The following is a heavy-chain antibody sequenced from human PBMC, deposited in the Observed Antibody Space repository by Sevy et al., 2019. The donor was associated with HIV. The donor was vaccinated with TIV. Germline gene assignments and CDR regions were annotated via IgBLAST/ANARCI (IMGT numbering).Heavy chain of an antibody. CDR1: GFIFNDYA. Sequence: GGSLRLSCAASGFIFNDYAMHWVRQAPGKGLEWVAVISDDGNNKYYTDSVEGRFTISRDNSKDTLYLQMNSLRVEDTALYYCVRAIAAAGSFWGQGTLVTVSS. D-gene: IGHD6-13*01. V-gene: IGHV3-30*07. CDR2: ISDDGNNK. J-gene: IGHJ4*02. CDR3: VRAIAAAGSF.